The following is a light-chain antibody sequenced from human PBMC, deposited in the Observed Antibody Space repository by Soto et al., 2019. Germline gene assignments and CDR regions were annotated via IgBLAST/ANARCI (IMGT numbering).Light chain of an antibody. CDR1: QDIRGA. J-gene: IGKJ5*01. V-gene: IGKV1-13*02. Sequence: AIPVTQSPSSLSASVGDRVTMTCRASQDIRGALAWYQQKSGKPPNLLIYDVSTLAGGVPSRFSGSGSGTEFTLTISSLQPEDFGTYYCQQFNSYPFTFGHGTRLEIK. CDR2: DVS. CDR3: QQFNSYPFT.